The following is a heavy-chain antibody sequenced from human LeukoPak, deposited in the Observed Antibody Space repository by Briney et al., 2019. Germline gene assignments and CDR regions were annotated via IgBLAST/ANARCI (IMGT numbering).Heavy chain of an antibody. CDR3: ARANFLNCSSTACLFEY. V-gene: IGHV1-2*02. Sequence: ASVKVSCKSSGYTFTDYYIHWVRQAPGQGFEWMGWINPNDGDTNKAQKFQGRVTMTRDTSISTAHMEVSRLRSDETAVYYCARANFLNCSSTACLFEYWGQGTLVTVSS. CDR1: GYTFTDYY. J-gene: IGHJ4*02. CDR2: INPNDGDT. D-gene: IGHD2-2*01.